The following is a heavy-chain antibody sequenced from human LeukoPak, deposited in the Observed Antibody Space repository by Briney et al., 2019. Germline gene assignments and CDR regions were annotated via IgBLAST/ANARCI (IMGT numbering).Heavy chain of an antibody. D-gene: IGHD5-18*01. Sequence: GGSLRLSCTASGFTLGGHDMHWVRQTTGDGLEWVAAVSAGHHAFYAGSVKGRFTVSREDAKNSLYLQMNSQRAGGTAVYYCVREARGYHYTYFDYWGQGSLVTVSS. CDR1: GFTLGGHD. J-gene: IGHJ4*02. CDR2: VSAGHHA. V-gene: IGHV3-13*01. CDR3: VREARGYHYTYFDY.